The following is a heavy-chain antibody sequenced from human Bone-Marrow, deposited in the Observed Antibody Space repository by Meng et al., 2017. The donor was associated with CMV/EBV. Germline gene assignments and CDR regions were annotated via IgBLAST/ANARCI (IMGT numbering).Heavy chain of an antibody. CDR3: ARDPIVGATQGYYGMDV. D-gene: IGHD1-26*01. Sequence: GESLKISCAASGFTFSSYAMHWVRQAPGKGLEWVAVISYDGSNKYYADSVKGRFTISRDNSKNTLYLQMNSLRAEDTAVYYCARDPIVGATQGYYGMDVWGQGTTVTVSS. V-gene: IGHV3-30*04. CDR2: ISYDGSNK. J-gene: IGHJ6*02. CDR1: GFTFSSYA.